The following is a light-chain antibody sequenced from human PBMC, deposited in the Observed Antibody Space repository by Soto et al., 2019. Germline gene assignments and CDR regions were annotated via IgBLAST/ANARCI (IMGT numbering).Light chain of an antibody. Sequence: QESRSGSSLTACVRTRDNNTCRASQGISSYLAWYQQKPGKAPKLLISAASTLQSGVPSRFSGSGSGTDFTLTISSLQSEDFAVYYCQHYNNWPLWTFGQGTKVDIK. CDR2: AAS. J-gene: IGKJ1*01. V-gene: IGKV1-9*01. CDR3: QHYNNWPLWT. CDR1: QGISSY.